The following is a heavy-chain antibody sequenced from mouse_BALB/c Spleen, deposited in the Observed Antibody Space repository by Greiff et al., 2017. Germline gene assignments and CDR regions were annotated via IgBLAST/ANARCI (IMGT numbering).Heavy chain of an antibody. CDR3: ARRYYGSVAY. J-gene: IGHJ3*01. Sequence: EVKLMESGPGLVKPSQSLSLTCSVTGYSITSGYYWNWIRQFPGNKLEWMGYISYDGSNNYNPSLKNRISITRDTSKNQFFLKLNSVTTEDTATYYCARRYYGSVAYWGQGTLVTVSA. V-gene: IGHV3-6*02. CDR1: GYSITSGYY. CDR2: ISYDGSN. D-gene: IGHD1-2*01.